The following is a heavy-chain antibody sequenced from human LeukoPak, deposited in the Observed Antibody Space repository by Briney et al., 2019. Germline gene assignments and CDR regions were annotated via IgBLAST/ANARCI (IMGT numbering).Heavy chain of an antibody. CDR1: GYIFTNYD. J-gene: IGHJ4*02. CDR3: TSAAGGLSDY. CDR2: ISPYNGDT. D-gene: IGHD6-13*01. Sequence: ASVTVSCKTSGYIFTNYDINWVRQAPAQGLEWMGWISPYNGDTKYLQKFQDRVNMKTATYISTTYMELRSLRVDDTAVYYCTSAAGGLSDYWGQGTLVTVS. V-gene: IGHV1-18*04.